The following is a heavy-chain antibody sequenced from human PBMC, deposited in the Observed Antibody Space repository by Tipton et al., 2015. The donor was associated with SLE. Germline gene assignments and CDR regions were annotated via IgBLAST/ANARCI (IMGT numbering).Heavy chain of an antibody. CDR2: INSDGDDT. Sequence: SLRLSCAASGFTFSNYWMHWVRQGPGKGLVWVSRINSDGDDTGNADSVKGRFTISRDNAKSTLYLQMNSLRAEDTAVYYCARGGTTWAKGDYWGQGTLVTVSS. CDR3: ARGGTTWAKGDY. CDR1: GFTFSNYW. V-gene: IGHV3-74*01. J-gene: IGHJ4*02. D-gene: IGHD2-2*01.